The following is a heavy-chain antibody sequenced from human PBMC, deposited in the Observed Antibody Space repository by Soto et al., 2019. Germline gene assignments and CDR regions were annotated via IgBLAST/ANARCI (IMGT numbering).Heavy chain of an antibody. CDR1: GYIFTGYF. J-gene: IGHJ6*02. CDR2: INPYSGDT. D-gene: IGHD3-10*01. V-gene: IGHV1-2*02. Sequence: ASVKVSCKASGYIFTGYFIHWVRQAPGHGLEWMGWINPYSGDTNSTQNFQGRVTMTRDTSINTLYLELARLRSDDTAVYYCARGALWVRGYHYYGMDVWGQGTWVTVSS. CDR3: ARGALWVRGYHYYGMDV.